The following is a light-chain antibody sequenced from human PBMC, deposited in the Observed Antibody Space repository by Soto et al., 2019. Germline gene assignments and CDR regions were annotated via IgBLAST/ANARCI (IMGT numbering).Light chain of an antibody. CDR3: QQYNYWPPIT. CDR1: QSVSSN. V-gene: IGKV3-15*01. CDR2: GAS. J-gene: IGKJ5*01. Sequence: LTQSPATLSLTPGERATLSCRASQSVSSNLAWYQQKPGQAPRLLIYGASTRATGIPARFSGSGSGTEFTLTIGSLQSEDFAVYYCQQYNYWPPITFGQGTLLEI.